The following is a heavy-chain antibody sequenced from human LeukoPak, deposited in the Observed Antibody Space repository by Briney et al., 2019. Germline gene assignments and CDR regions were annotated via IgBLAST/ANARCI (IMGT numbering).Heavy chain of an antibody. CDR1: GFTLSNSG. J-gene: IGHJ4*02. D-gene: IGHD6-13*01. CDR2: IRFDGSNK. CDR3: AKDRGYSTTWNLFDY. Sequence: PGRSLRLSCAAAGFTLSNSGMHWVRQAPGKGLEWVAFIRFDGSNKYYADSVKGRFTISRDNSKNTLYLQMNSLRAEDTAVYYCAKDRGYSTTWNLFDYWGQGTLVTVSS. V-gene: IGHV3-30*02.